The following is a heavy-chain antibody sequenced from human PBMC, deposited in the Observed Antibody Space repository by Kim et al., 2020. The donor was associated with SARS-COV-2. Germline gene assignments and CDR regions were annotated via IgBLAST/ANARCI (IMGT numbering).Heavy chain of an antibody. CDR3: ARDFLREMREWLLSCWEENWAQYRIDV. Sequence: GGSLRLSCAASGFTFSSYGMHWVRQAPGKGLEWVAVIWYDGSNKYYADSVKGRFTISRDNSKNTLYLQMNSLRAEDTAVYYCARDFLREMREWLLSCWEENWAQYRIDVRGQETTVNVSS. D-gene: IGHD3-3*01. CDR1: GFTFSSYG. CDR2: IWYDGSNK. J-gene: IGHJ6*02. V-gene: IGHV3-33*01.